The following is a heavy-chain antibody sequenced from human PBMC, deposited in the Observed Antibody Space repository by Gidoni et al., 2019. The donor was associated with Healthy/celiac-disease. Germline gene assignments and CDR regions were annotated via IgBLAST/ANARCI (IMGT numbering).Heavy chain of an antibody. CDR2: ISSSSSTI. D-gene: IGHD3-3*01. J-gene: IGHJ3*02. Sequence: EVKLVASGGGLVQPGGSLRLSCAASALTFSSYSMNWVRQDPGKGLAWVSYISSSSSTIYYADSVKGRFTISRDNAKNSLYLQMNSLRADDTAVYYCARDRAMEWLLREGDAFDIWGQGTMVTVSS. CDR3: ARDRAMEWLLREGDAFDI. CDR1: ALTFSSYS. V-gene: IGHV3-48*04.